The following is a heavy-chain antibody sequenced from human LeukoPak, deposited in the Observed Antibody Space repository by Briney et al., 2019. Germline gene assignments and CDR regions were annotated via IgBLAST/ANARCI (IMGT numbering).Heavy chain of an antibody. CDR2: IYYDGSNK. CDR3: VKDKCGGDCHDPLLGFDY. Sequence: GGSLRLSCVASGFIFTTYGMHWVRQAPGKGLEWVTVIYYDGSNKFYADSVRGRFTISRDNSKNTLYLQMNSLRAEDTAVYYCVKDKCGGDCHDPLLGFDYWGQGTVVTVSS. D-gene: IGHD2-21*02. V-gene: IGHV3-33*06. CDR1: GFIFTTYG. J-gene: IGHJ4*02.